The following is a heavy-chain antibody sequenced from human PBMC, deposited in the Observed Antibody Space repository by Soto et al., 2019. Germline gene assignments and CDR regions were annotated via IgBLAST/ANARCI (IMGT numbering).Heavy chain of an antibody. J-gene: IGHJ4*02. CDR3: AILIAPNFDY. CDR1: GFTFSSYG. Sequence: GSLRLSCAASGFTFSSYGMHWVRQAPGKGLEWVAVISYDGSNKYYADSVKGRFTISRDNSKNTLYLQMNSLRAEDTAVYYCAILIAPNFDYWGQGTLVTVSS. V-gene: IGHV3-30*03. CDR2: ISYDGSNK.